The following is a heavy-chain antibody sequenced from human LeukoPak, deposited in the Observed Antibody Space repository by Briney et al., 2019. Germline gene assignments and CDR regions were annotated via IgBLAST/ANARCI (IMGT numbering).Heavy chain of an antibody. D-gene: IGHD4-17*01. J-gene: IGHJ4*02. Sequence: PGGSLRLSCAASGFTFSSFSMHWVRQAPGKGLEWVAVISYDGSNKYYADSVKGRFTISRDNSKNTLYLQMNSLRAEDTAVYYCAKEFRDYEGDYWGQGTLVTVSS. CDR1: GFTFSSFS. CDR3: AKEFRDYEGDY. V-gene: IGHV3-30*04. CDR2: ISYDGSNK.